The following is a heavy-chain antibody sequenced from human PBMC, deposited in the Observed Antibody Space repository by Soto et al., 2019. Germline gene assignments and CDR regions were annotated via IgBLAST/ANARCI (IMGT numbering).Heavy chain of an antibody. Sequence: SETLSLTCTVSGDSISSSSYYWGWIRQPPGKGLEWIGSIYYSGCTYYNPSLKSRVTISVDTSKNQFSLKLSSVTAADTAVYYCARHDGFSSGWIFDYWGHGTLVT. D-gene: IGHD6-19*01. CDR1: GDSISSSSYY. CDR2: IYYSGCT. V-gene: IGHV4-39*01. CDR3: ARHDGFSSGWIFDY. J-gene: IGHJ4*01.